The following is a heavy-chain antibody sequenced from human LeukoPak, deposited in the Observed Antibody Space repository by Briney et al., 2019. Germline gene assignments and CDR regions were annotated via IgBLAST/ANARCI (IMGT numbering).Heavy chain of an antibody. CDR3: ARDGLSGARDY. V-gene: IGHV3-7*01. D-gene: IGHD4/OR15-4a*01. Sequence: GGSLRPSCAASGFTFSRYWVIWVRQAPGKGLEWVANINQDGSQKNYVDSVKGRFTISRDDAKNLLYLQMNSLRAEDTAVYYCARDGLSGARDYWGQGTLVTVSS. CDR1: GFTFSRYW. CDR2: INQDGSQK. J-gene: IGHJ4*02.